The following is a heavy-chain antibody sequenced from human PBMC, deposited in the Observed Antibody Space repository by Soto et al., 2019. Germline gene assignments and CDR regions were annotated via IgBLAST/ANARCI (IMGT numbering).Heavy chain of an antibody. CDR2: IDAGNGNT. J-gene: IGHJ3*02. CDR1: GYTFTSYA. CDR3: ARWDGYNHDAFDI. V-gene: IGHV1-3*01. Sequence: ASVKVSCKASGYTFTSYAMHWVRQAPGQRLEWMGWIDAGNGNTKYSQKFQGRVTITRDTSASTAYMELSSLRSEDTAVYYCARWDGYNHDAFDIWGQGTMVTVSS. D-gene: IGHD5-12*01.